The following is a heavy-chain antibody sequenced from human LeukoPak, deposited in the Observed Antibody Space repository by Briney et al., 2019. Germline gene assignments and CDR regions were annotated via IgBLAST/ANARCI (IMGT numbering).Heavy chain of an antibody. V-gene: IGHV4-4*07. CDR3: ARAHYYGSGTYGYYYYMDV. CDR1: GGSISSYY. D-gene: IGHD3-10*01. J-gene: IGHJ6*03. Sequence: SETLSLTCTVSGGSISSYYWSWIRQPAGKGLEWIGRIYTSGGTNYNPSLKSRVTMSVDTSKNQFSLKLSSVTAADTAVYYCARAHYYGSGTYGYYYYMDVWGKGTTVTVSS. CDR2: IYTSGGT.